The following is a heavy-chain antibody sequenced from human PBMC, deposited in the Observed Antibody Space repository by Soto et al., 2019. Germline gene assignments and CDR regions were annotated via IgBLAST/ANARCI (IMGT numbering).Heavy chain of an antibody. V-gene: IGHV4-31*03. Sequence: QVQLQESGPGLVKASQTLSLTCTVSGDSISSSYNYWSWVRQHPGKGLEWIGYIYYSGSTYYNPSLMGRLTISVDTSKNQFSLNLSSVTAADTAVYYCARVGGCGRSSCYAVDYGMDVWGQGTTVTVSS. D-gene: IGHD2-2*01. CDR3: ARVGGCGRSSCYAVDYGMDV. CDR2: IYYSGST. CDR1: GDSISSSYNY. J-gene: IGHJ6*02.